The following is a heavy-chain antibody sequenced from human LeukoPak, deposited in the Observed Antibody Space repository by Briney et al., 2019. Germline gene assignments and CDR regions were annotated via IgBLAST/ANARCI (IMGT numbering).Heavy chain of an antibody. Sequence: GGSLRLSCAASGFTVSSNYMSWVRQAPGKGLEWVSVIYSGGSTYYADSVKGRFPISRHNSKNTLYLQMNSLRAEDTAVYYCARATRVGGVDYWGQGTLVTVSS. CDR1: GFTVSSNY. CDR2: IYSGGST. D-gene: IGHD1-26*01. V-gene: IGHV3-53*04. J-gene: IGHJ4*02. CDR3: ARATRVGGVDY.